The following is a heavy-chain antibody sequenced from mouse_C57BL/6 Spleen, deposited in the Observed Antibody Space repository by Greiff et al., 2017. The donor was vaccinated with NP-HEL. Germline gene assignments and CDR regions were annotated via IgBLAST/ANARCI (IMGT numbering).Heavy chain of an antibody. D-gene: IGHD1-2*01. CDR1: GYAFSSSW. CDR3: AKKITSAFDY. CDR2: ISPGDGDT. V-gene: IGHV1-82*01. J-gene: IGHJ2*01. Sequence: VQLQQSGPELVKPGASVKISCKASGYAFSSSWMNWVKQRPGKGLEWIGRISPGDGDTNYNGKFKGKATLSADKSSSTPYMQLSSLTSEDYAVDLCAKKITSAFDYWGQGTTLTVSS.